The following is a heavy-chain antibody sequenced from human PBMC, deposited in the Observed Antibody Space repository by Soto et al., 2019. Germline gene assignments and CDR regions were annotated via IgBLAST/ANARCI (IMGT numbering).Heavy chain of an antibody. CDR2: ISYDGSNK. V-gene: IGHV3-30*18. J-gene: IGHJ4*02. CDR1: GFTFSSYG. D-gene: IGHD2-2*01. Sequence: QVQLVESGGGVVQPGRSLRLSCAASGFTFSSYGMHWVRQAPGKGLEWVAVISYDGSNKYYADSVKGRFTISRDNSKNTLYLQMNSLRAEDTAVYYCAKDLGYCSSTSCYNFDYWGQGTLVTVSS. CDR3: AKDLGYCSSTSCYNFDY.